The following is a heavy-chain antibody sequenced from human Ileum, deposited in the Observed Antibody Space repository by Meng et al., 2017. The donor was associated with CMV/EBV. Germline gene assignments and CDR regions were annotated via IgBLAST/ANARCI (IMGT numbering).Heavy chain of an antibody. Sequence: GGSLRLSCADSGFTFSSYEMNWVRQAPGKGLEWVSYISSSGSTIYYADSVKGRFTISRDNAKNSLYLQMNSLIAEDTAVYYCASYNWFDPWGQGTLVTVSS. CDR2: ISSSGSTI. V-gene: IGHV3-48*03. CDR1: GFTFSSYE. J-gene: IGHJ5*02. CDR3: ASYNWFDP.